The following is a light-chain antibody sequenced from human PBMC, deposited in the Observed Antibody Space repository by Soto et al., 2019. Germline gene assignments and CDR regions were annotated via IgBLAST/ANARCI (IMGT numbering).Light chain of an antibody. V-gene: IGKV3-11*01. CDR2: DAS. Sequence: EIVLTQSPATLSLSPGARDPLSRSASQSVSSCLAWSPQKPGQAPRLLIYDASNRATGIPARFSGSGSGTDFTLTISSLEPEDFAVYYCQQRSNWPRTFGQGTKV. CDR1: QSVSSC. J-gene: IGKJ1*01. CDR3: QQRSNWPRT.